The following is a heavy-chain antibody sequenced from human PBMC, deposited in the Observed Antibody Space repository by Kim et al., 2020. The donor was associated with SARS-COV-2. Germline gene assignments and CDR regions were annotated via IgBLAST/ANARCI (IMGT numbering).Heavy chain of an antibody. V-gene: IGHV4-38-2*02. CDR1: GYSISSGYY. D-gene: IGHD4-4*01. CDR3: TRGLQSDYYYYGMVV. J-gene: IGHJ6*02. CDR2: IYQSGST. Sequence: SETLSLTCTVSGYSISSGYYWGWVRQSPGKGLEWIASIYQSGSTYYNPSLRSRVTISVDTSRNQFSLKVRSVTAADTAMYYCTRGLQSDYYYYGMVVWGQGTTVTVSS.